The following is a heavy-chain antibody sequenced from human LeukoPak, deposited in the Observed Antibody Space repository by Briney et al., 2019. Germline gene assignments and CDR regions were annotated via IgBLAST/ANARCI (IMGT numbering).Heavy chain of an antibody. CDR3: ARGIYYYGSGSQMDGMDV. D-gene: IGHD3-10*01. CDR1: GGSISSGGYY. V-gene: IGHV4-31*03. J-gene: IGHJ6*02. Sequence: SETLSLTCTVSGGSISSGGYYWSWIRQNPGKGLEWIGYIYYSGSTYYNPSLKSRVTISVDTSKNQFSLKLSSVTAADTAVYYCARGIYYYGSGSQMDGMDVWGQGTTVTVSS. CDR2: IYYSGST.